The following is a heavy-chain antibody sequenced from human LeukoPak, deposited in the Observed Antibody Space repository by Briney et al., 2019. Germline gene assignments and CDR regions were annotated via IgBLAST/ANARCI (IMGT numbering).Heavy chain of an antibody. CDR1: GGSISSGGYY. J-gene: IGHJ4*02. CDR3: AGAYSIIVAGFDY. CDR2: IYHSGST. D-gene: IGHD6-19*01. Sequence: SQTLSLTCTVSGGSISSGGYYWSWIRQPPGKGLEWIGCIYHSGSTYYNPSLRSRITISVDTSKNQFSLKLSSVTAADTAVYYCAGAYSIIVAGFDYWGQGTLVTVSS. V-gene: IGHV4-30-2*01.